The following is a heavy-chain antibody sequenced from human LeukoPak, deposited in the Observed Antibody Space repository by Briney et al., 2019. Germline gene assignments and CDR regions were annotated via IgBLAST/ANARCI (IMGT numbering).Heavy chain of an antibody. V-gene: IGHV4-31*03. J-gene: IGHJ4*02. Sequence: SQTLSLTSTVSGGSISSGGYYWSWIRQHPGKGLEWIGYIYYSGSTYYNPSLKSRVTISVDTSKNQFSLKLSSVTAADTAVYYCAREGSTGTTRWGQGTLVTVSS. D-gene: IGHD1-1*01. CDR3: AREGSTGTTR. CDR2: IYYSGST. CDR1: GGSISSGGYY.